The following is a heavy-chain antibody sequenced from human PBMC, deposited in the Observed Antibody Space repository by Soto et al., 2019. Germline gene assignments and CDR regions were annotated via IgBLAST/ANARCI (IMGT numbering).Heavy chain of an antibody. CDR1: GGTFSSYA. D-gene: IGHD3-22*01. J-gene: IGHJ4*02. CDR3: RFYDSSGYDY. Sequence: SVKVSCKASGGTFSSYAISWVRQAPGQGLEWMGGIIPIFGTANYAQKFQGRVMITADESTSTAYMELSSLRSEDTAVYYCRFYDSSGYDYWGQGTLVTVSS. V-gene: IGHV1-69*13. CDR2: IIPIFGTA.